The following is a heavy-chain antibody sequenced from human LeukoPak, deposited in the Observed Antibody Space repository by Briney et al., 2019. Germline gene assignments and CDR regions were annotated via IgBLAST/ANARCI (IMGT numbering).Heavy chain of an antibody. CDR2: IYYSGST. Sequence: SETLSLTCAVYGGSFSSYYWSWIRQPPGKGLEWIGYIYYSGSTNYNPSLKSRVTISVDTSKNQFSLKLSSVTAADTAVYYCARVLRYFDWKIYFDYWGQGTLVTVSS. D-gene: IGHD3-9*01. J-gene: IGHJ4*02. CDR1: GGSFSSYY. CDR3: ARVLRYFDWKIYFDY. V-gene: IGHV4-59*12.